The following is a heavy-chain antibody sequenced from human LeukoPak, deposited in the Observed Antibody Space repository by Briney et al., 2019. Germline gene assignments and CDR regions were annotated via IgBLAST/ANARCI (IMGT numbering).Heavy chain of an antibody. J-gene: IGHJ4*02. CDR1: GGSFSGYY. Sequence: SETLSLTCAVYGGSFSGYYWSWIRQPPGKGLEWIGEINHSGSTNYNPSLKSRVTISVDTSKNQFSLKLSSVTAADTAVYYCAREGSSSGLPGFDYWGQGTLVTVSS. CDR3: AREGSSSGLPGFDY. V-gene: IGHV4-34*01. CDR2: INHSGST. D-gene: IGHD6-13*01.